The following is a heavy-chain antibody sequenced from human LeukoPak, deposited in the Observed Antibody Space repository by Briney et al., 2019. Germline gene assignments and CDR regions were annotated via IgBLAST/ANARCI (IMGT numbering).Heavy chain of an antibody. CDR2: INTNTGNP. V-gene: IGHV7-4-1*01. J-gene: IGHJ5*02. Sequence: ASVKDSCKASGYTFTSYAMNWVRQAPGQGLEWMGWINTNTGNPTYAQGFTGRFVFSLDTSVSTAYYCARYRFGELLYGRNWFDPWGQGTLVTVSS. CDR1: GYTFTSYA. D-gene: IGHD3-10*01. CDR3: FDP.